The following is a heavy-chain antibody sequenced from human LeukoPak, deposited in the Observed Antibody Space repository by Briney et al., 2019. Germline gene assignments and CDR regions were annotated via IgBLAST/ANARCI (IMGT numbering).Heavy chain of an antibody. D-gene: IGHD3/OR15-3a*01. CDR1: GYTFTGYY. Sequence: ASVKVSCKASGYTFTGYYMHWVRQAPGQGLEWMGWINPNSGGANYAQKFQGRVTMTRDTSISTAYMELSSLRSEDTAVYYCARQYGTDSFDYWGQGTLVTVSS. J-gene: IGHJ4*02. CDR3: ARQYGTDSFDY. V-gene: IGHV1-2*02. CDR2: INPNSGGA.